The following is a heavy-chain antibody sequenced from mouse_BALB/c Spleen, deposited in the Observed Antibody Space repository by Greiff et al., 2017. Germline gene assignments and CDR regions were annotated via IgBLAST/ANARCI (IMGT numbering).Heavy chain of an antibody. V-gene: IGHV1-7*01. Sequence: LQESGAELAKPGASVKMSCKASGYTFTSYWMHWVKQRPGQGLEWIGYINPSTGYTEYNEKFKGKATLTADKSSSTAYMQLSSLTSDDSAVYFWARELLRNFGGGGAGTTVTVSS. CDR1: GYTFTSYW. J-gene: IGHJ1*01. CDR2: INPSTGYT. CDR3: ARELLRNFGG. D-gene: IGHD2-12*01.